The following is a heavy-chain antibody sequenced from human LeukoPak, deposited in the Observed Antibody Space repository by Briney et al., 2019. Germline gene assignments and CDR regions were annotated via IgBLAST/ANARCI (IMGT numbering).Heavy chain of an antibody. CDR3: VKASGHLWLDLEY. CDR1: GFIFSSYA. CDR2: ISSNGGST. V-gene: IGHV3-64D*06. Sequence: GGSLRLSCSASGFIFSSYAMHWVRQAPGKGLEYVSAISSNGGSTYYPDSVKGRFTISRDNSKNTLYLQMSSLRPEDTAVYYCVKASGHLWLDLEYWGQGTLVTVSS. D-gene: IGHD5-18*01. J-gene: IGHJ4*02.